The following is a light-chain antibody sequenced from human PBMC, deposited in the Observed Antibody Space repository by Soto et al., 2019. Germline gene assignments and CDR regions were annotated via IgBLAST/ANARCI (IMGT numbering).Light chain of an antibody. V-gene: IGKV3-20*01. CDR2: GAS. CDR3: HHYGRSAIFT. CDR1: QSVSSNF. Sequence: EIVMTQSPGTLSLSPGERATLSCRASQSVSSNFLAWYQQRPGQAPRLLMDGASSSAAGIPDRFSGSGSGTDFTLTISRLEPEDFAVYYCHHYGRSAIFTFGPGTTVDIK. J-gene: IGKJ3*01.